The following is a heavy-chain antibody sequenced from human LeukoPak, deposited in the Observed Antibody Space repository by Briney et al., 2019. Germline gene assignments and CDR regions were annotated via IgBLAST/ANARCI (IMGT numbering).Heavy chain of an antibody. D-gene: IGHD6-13*01. CDR3: ARVYTSSWYDY. CDR1: GFTFNTYS. J-gene: IGHJ4*02. V-gene: IGHV3-48*01. Sequence: GGSLRLSCAASGFTFNTYSINWVRQAPGKGLEWVSYISSSSSTIKYADSVKGRFTISRDNAKNSLFLQMNSLRAEDTAVYYCARVYTSSWYDYWGQGTLVTVSS. CDR2: ISSSSSTI.